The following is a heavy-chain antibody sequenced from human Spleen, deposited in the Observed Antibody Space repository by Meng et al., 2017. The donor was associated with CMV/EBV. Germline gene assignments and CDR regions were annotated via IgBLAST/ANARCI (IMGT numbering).Heavy chain of an antibody. J-gene: IGHJ6*02. Sequence: ASVKVSCKASGYSFTNHGITWVRQAPGQGLEWMGWISAHTGNTKYAQVPQGRATMSTDTTTNTAYLELRSLRFDDTAVYYCARMGTVSAMVHRYSDGMDVWGQGTTVTVSS. D-gene: IGHD3-10*01. V-gene: IGHV1-18*01. CDR2: ISAHTGNT. CDR1: GYSFTNHG. CDR3: ARMGTVSAMVHRYSDGMDV.